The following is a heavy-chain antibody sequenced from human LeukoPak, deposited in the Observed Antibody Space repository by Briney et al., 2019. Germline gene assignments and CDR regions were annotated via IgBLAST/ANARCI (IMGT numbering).Heavy chain of an antibody. D-gene: IGHD6-13*01. Sequence: ASVKVSCKASGYTFTSYGISWVRQAPGQGLEWMGWISAYNGNTNYAQRLQGRVTMTTDTSTSTAYMELRSLRSDDTAVYYCAREDLSGIAAAGDFDYWGQGTLVTVSS. J-gene: IGHJ4*02. CDR3: AREDLSGIAAAGDFDY. CDR1: GYTFTSYG. V-gene: IGHV1-18*01. CDR2: ISAYNGNT.